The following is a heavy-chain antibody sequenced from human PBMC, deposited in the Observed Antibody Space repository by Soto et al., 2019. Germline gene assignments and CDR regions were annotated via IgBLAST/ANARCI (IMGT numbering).Heavy chain of an antibody. CDR3: VKAMLWSPRPYYYYGMDV. CDR1: GFTFSSYA. Sequence: GGSLRLSXSASGFTFSSYAMHWVRQAPGKGLEYVSAISSNGGSTYYADSVKGRFTISRDNSKNTLYLQMSSLRAEDTAVYYCVKAMLWSPRPYYYYGMDVWGQGTTVTVSS. CDR2: ISSNGGST. D-gene: IGHD5-18*01. J-gene: IGHJ6*02. V-gene: IGHV3-64D*06.